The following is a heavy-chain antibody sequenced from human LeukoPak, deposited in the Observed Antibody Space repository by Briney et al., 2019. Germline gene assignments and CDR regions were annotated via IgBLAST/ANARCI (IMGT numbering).Heavy chain of an antibody. Sequence: GGSLRLSCAASGFTFSRYSMNWVRQAPGKGLEWVSGIRVGGETYYADSVKGRFTISRDNSENTLYLQMSGLRAEDTAVYHCAKGTGDTGYYFDYWGQGTLVTVSS. CDR3: AKGTGDTGYYFDY. CDR1: GFTFSRYS. J-gene: IGHJ4*02. V-gene: IGHV3-23*01. D-gene: IGHD7-27*01. CDR2: IRVGGET.